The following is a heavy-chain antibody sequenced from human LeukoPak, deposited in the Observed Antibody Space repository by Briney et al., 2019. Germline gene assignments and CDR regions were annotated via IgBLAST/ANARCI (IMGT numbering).Heavy chain of an antibody. CDR3: ARSVVVPAAIDYYYYMDV. J-gene: IGHJ6*03. D-gene: IGHD2-2*02. V-gene: IGHV1-69*05. Sequence: SVKVSCKASGGTFSSYAISWVRQAPGQGLEWMGGIIPIFGTANYAQKFQGRVTITTDESTSTAYMGLSSLRSEDTAVYYCARSVVVPAAIDYYYYMDVWGKGTTVTVSS. CDR1: GGTFSSYA. CDR2: IIPIFGTA.